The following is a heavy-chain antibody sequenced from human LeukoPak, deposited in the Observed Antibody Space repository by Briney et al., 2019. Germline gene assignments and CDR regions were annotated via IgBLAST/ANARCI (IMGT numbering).Heavy chain of an antibody. CDR2: INPNSGGT. D-gene: IGHD6-19*01. CDR1: GYTFTGYY. J-gene: IGHJ4*02. V-gene: IGHV1-2*02. CDR3: ARAIAVAGIDY. Sequence: ASVKVSCKASGYTFTGYYMHWVRQAPGQGLEWMGWINPNSGGTNYAQKFQGRVTMTRDTSTSTVYMELSSLRSEDTAVYYCARAIAVAGIDYWGQGTLVTVSS.